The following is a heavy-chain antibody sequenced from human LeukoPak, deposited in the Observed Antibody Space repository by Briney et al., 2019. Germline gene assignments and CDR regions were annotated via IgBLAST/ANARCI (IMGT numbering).Heavy chain of an antibody. CDR3: ARYFAPGKWSESSYFSFDI. CDR2: INWNGGST. Sequence: PGGSLRLSCAASGFTFDDYGMNWVRQAPGKGLEWVSHINWNGGSTGYADSVKGRFTISRDNANNSLYLQMNSLRAEDTALYHCARYFAPGKWSESSYFSFDIWGQGTMVTVSS. J-gene: IGHJ3*02. D-gene: IGHD1-26*01. CDR1: GFTFDDYG. V-gene: IGHV3-20*01.